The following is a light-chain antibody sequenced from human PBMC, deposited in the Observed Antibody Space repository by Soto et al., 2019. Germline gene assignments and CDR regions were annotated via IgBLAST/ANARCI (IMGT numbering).Light chain of an antibody. CDR3: QQSYTTPVT. CDR2: AAS. J-gene: IGKJ4*01. V-gene: IGKV1-39*01. CDR1: QSLYSY. Sequence: DIQMTQSPSSLSASVGDRVTITCRASQSLYSYLNWYQHKPGKAPKLLIDAASSLQSGVPSRFSGSGSGTDFTLTISSLQPEDFATYYCQQSYTTPVTFGGGTKVEIK.